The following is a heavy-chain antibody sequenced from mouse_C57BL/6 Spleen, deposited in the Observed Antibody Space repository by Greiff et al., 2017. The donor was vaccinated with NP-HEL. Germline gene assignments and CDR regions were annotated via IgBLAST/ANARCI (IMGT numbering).Heavy chain of an antibody. Sequence: EVMLVESGEGLVKPGGSLKLSCAASGFTFSSYAMSWVRQTPEKRLEWVAYISSGGDYIYYADTVKGRFTISRDNARNTLYLQMSSLKSEDTAMYYCTRGGITTVVDYWGQGTTLTVSS. V-gene: IGHV5-9-1*02. J-gene: IGHJ2*01. CDR1: GFTFSSYA. CDR3: TRGGITTVVDY. D-gene: IGHD1-1*01. CDR2: ISSGGDYI.